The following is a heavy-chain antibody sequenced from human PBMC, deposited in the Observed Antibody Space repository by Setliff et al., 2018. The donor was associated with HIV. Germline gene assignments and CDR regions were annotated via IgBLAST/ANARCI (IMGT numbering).Heavy chain of an antibody. J-gene: IGHJ3*02. Sequence: PSETLSLTCAVYGGALSGYYWSWIRQPPEKGLEWIGEINHSGSTNYNPSLKSRVTISVDTSKNQISLRLNSLTAADTAVYYCARGTTLNVVPDAFDIWGQGTMVTVSS. V-gene: IGHV4-34*01. CDR3: ARGTTLNVVPDAFDI. D-gene: IGHD4-17*01. CDR2: INHSGST. CDR1: GGALSGYY.